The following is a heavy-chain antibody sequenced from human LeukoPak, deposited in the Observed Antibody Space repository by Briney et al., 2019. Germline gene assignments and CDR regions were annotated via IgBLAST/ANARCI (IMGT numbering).Heavy chain of an antibody. D-gene: IGHD1-26*01. Sequence: GGSLRLSCAASGFTFSSYEMNWVRQAPGKGLEWVAYIQYDGSNEQYADSVKGRFSISRDSSKNILYLQMNSLRAEDTAVYYCAKLGRRPPPDYWGQGTLVTVSS. J-gene: IGHJ4*02. V-gene: IGHV3-30*02. CDR3: AKLGRRPPPDY. CDR1: GFTFSSYE. CDR2: IQYDGSNE.